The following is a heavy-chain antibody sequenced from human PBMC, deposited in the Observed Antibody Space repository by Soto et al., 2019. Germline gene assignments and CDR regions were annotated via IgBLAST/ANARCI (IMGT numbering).Heavy chain of an antibody. CDR2: ISGSGGST. Sequence: PGGSLRHSWAASGFTFRSFTMNWVRQAPGKGLEWVSTISGSGGSTYYADSVKGRFTISRDNSKNTLYLQMNSLRAEDTAVYYCAKDLGRYDSSGYPDYFDYWGQGTLVTVSS. V-gene: IGHV3-23*01. D-gene: IGHD3-22*01. CDR1: GFTFRSFT. CDR3: AKDLGRYDSSGYPDYFDY. J-gene: IGHJ4*02.